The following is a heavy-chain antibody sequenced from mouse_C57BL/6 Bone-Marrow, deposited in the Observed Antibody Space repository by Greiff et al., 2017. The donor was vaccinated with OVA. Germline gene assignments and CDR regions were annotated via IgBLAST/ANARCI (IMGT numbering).Heavy chain of an antibody. CDR2: IYPGGGYT. V-gene: IGHV1-63*01. D-gene: IGHD1-1*01. CDR3: ARWAPTVVLDY. J-gene: IGHJ2*01. Sequence: VQLKESGAELVRPGPSVKMSCKASGYTFTNYWIGWAKQRPGHGLEWIGDIYPGGGYTNYNEKFKGKATLTADKSSSTAYMQFSSLTSEDSAIYYCARWAPTVVLDYWGQGTTLTVSS. CDR1: GYTFTNYW.